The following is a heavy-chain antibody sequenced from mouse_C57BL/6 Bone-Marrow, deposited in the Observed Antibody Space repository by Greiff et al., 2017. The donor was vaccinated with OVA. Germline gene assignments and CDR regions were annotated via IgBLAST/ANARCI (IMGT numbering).Heavy chain of an antibody. CDR3: AIGYYPFAY. CDR2: INPYNGGT. V-gene: IGHV1-19*01. Sequence: EVQLVESGPVLVKPGASVKMSCKASGYTFTDYYMNWVKQSHGKSLEWIGVINPYNGGTSYNQKFKGKATLTVDKSSSTAYMELNSLTSEDSAVYYCAIGYYPFAYWGQGTLVTVSA. D-gene: IGHD2-3*01. J-gene: IGHJ3*01. CDR1: GYTFTDYY.